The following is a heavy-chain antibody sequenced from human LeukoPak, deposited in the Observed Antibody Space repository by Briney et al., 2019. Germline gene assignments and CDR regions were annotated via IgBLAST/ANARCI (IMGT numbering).Heavy chain of an antibody. V-gene: IGHV4-34*01. D-gene: IGHD6-13*01. Sequence: PSETLSLTCAVYGGSFSGYYWSWIRQPPGKGLEWIGEINHSGSTNYNPSLKSRVTISVDTSKNQFSLKLSSVTAADTAVYYCAIPRRSYSSWYYAFDNWGQGTMVTVSS. J-gene: IGHJ3*02. CDR1: GGSFSGYY. CDR2: INHSGST. CDR3: AIPRRSYSSWYYAFDN.